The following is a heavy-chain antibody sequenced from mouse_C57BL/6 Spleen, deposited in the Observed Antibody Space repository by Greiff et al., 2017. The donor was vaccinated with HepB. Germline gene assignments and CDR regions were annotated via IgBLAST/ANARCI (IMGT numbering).Heavy chain of an antibody. D-gene: IGHD2-4*01. Sequence: EVKVVESGGGLVKPGGSLKLSCAASGFTFSDYGMHWVRQAPEKGLEWVAYISSGSSTIYYADTVKGRFTISRDNAKNTLFMQMTSLRSEDTAMYYCARGLADVWGQGTTLTVSS. V-gene: IGHV5-17*01. CDR3: ARGLADV. CDR1: GFTFSDYG. J-gene: IGHJ2*01. CDR2: ISSGSSTI.